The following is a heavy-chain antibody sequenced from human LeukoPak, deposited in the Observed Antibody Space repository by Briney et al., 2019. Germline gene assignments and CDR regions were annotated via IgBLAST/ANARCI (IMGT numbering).Heavy chain of an antibody. CDR1: GFTFSSYG. Sequence: GGSLRLSCAASGFTFSSYGMHWVRQAPGKGLEWVAFIRYDGSNKYYADSVKGRFTISRDNSKNTLYLQMNSLRAEDTAVYYCAKDRDYGTNPGYFQHWGQGTLVTVSS. CDR3: AKDRDYGTNPGYFQH. V-gene: IGHV3-30*02. D-gene: IGHD4-17*01. J-gene: IGHJ1*01. CDR2: IRYDGSNK.